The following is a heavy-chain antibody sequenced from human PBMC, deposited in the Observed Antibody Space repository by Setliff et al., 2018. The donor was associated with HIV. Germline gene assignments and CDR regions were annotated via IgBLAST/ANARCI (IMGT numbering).Heavy chain of an antibody. J-gene: IGHJ6*03. D-gene: IGHD3-10*01. CDR2: MFYSGST. Sequence: SETLSLTCTVSGGSITSSSSYWGWIRQPPGKGLEWIGSMFYSGSTSYNPSLKSRVTISVDTSKKQLSLKLSSVTAADTAIYYCARQYYGSGNYYYYMDDWGKGTTVTVSS. V-gene: IGHV4-39*01. CDR3: ARQYYGSGNYYYYMDD. CDR1: GGSITSSSSY.